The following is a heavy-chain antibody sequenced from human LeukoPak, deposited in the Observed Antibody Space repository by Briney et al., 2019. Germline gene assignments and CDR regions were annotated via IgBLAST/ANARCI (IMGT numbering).Heavy chain of an antibody. V-gene: IGHV3-74*01. D-gene: IGHD3-22*01. CDR2: ISTDGSGT. CDR3: VRADYDSSGYHFDN. CDR1: GFTFSSYW. J-gene: IGHJ4*02. Sequence: PGGSLRLSCAASGFTFSSYWLHWVRQPPGKGLAWVSRISTDGSGTNYADSVKGRFTISRDNARNTVYLQMNSLYGEDTAVYYCVRADYDSSGYHFDNWGQGILVTVSS.